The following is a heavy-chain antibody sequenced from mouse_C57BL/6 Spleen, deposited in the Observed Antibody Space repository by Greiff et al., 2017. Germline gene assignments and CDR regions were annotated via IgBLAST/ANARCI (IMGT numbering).Heavy chain of an antibody. CDR3: ARIITTVVAHGYFDV. D-gene: IGHD1-1*01. CDR1: GYTFTSYW. V-gene: IGHV1-52*01. Sequence: QVQLQQPGAELVRPGSSVKLSCKASGYTFTSYWMHWVKQRPIQGLEWIGNIDPSDSETHYTQKFKDKATLTVDTSSSTAYMQLSSLTSEDSAVXYCARIITTVVAHGYFDVWGTGTTVTVSS. J-gene: IGHJ1*03. CDR2: IDPSDSET.